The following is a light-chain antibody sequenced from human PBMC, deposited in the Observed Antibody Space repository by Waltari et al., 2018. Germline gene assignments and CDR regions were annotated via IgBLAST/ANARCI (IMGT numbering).Light chain of an antibody. J-gene: IGKJ5*01. CDR2: DAS. CDR1: QSVSTY. V-gene: IGKV3-11*01. Sequence: IVLTQSPATLSLSPGERATLSCRARQSVSTYLAWYQQKPGQAPRVLIYDASKRATGIPARLSGSGSGTDFTLTISSLEPEDFAVYYCQQRSTWPITFGQGTRLEIK. CDR3: QQRSTWPIT.